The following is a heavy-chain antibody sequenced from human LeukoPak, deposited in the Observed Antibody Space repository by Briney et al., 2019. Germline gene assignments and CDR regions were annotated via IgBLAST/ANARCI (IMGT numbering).Heavy chain of an antibody. J-gene: IGHJ6*01. V-gene: IGHV3-23*01. D-gene: IGHD6-13*01. Sequence: GGSLRLSCTASGFTFGSYAMSWVRQAPGKGLEWVSSISGGSEDTYYADSVKGRFTISRDNSKSTLYLQMNSLRAEDTAVYYCARTIAQHSNSWLYFYYDLDVWGRGTTVT. CDR1: GFTFGSYA. CDR2: ISGGSEDT. CDR3: ARTIAQHSNSWLYFYYDLDV.